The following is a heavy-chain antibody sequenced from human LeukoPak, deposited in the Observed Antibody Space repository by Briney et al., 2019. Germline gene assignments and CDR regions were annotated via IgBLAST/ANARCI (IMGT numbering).Heavy chain of an antibody. CDR2: IWYDGSNK. Sequence: GRSLRLSCAASGFTFSSYGMHWVRQAPGKGLEWVAVIWYDGSNKYYADSVEGRFTISRDNSKNTLYLQMNSLRAEDTAVYYCAKARGNDYGDRYYFDYWGQGTLVTVSS. D-gene: IGHD4-17*01. CDR3: AKARGNDYGDRYYFDY. V-gene: IGHV3-33*06. J-gene: IGHJ4*02. CDR1: GFTFSSYG.